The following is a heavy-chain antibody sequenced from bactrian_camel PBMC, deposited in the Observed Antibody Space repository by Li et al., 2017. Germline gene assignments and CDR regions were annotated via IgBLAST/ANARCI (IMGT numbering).Heavy chain of an antibody. Sequence: HVQLVESGGGLVQPGESLRLSCVASGITFSRHNMSWVRQGPGKDLEWLAQIAYDGWVSRYNDPAKGRFTISRDSATNTMYLQMDNLNPEDTAMYYCAADKTWYTDSLIDSAYNYWGHGTQVTVS. CDR1: GITFSRHN. J-gene: IGHJ4*01. CDR2: IAYDGWVS. V-gene: IGHV3S6*01. D-gene: IGHD6*01. CDR3: AADKTWYTDSLIDSAYNY.